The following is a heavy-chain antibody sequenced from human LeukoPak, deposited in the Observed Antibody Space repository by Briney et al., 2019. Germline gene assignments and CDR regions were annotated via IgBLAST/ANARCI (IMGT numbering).Heavy chain of an antibody. Sequence: ASVKVSCKASGYTFTSYDINWVRQATGQGLEWMGWMNPNSGNTGYAQKFQGRVTMTRNTSISTAYMELSSLRSEDTAVYYCARGLRCRIQPHRLYYYYYMDVWGKGTTVTISS. J-gene: IGHJ6*03. CDR2: MNPNSGNT. D-gene: IGHD5-18*01. V-gene: IGHV1-8*01. CDR3: ARGLRCRIQPHRLYYYYYMDV. CDR1: GYTFTSYD.